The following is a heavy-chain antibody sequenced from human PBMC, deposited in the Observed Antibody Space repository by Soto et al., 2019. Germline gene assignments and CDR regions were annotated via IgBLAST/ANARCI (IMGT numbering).Heavy chain of an antibody. CDR3: TRPPGGYYFDY. J-gene: IGHJ4*02. D-gene: IGHD1-26*01. CDR1: GFTFSGSA. CDR2: IRSKANGYAT. V-gene: IGHV3-73*01. Sequence: EVQLVESGGGLVQPGGSLKLSCAASGFTFSGSAMHWVRQASGKGLEWVGRIRSKANGYATAYAASVKGRFTISRDDSKNTAYLQMNSLKTEDTAVYYSTRPPGGYYFDYWGQGTLVTVSS.